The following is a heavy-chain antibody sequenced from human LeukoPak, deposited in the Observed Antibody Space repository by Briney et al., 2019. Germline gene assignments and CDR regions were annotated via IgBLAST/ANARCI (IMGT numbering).Heavy chain of an antibody. Sequence: GGSLRLSCAASGFTFSSYGMHWVRQAPGKGLEWVAVISYDGSNKYYADSVKGRFTISRDNSKNTLYLQMNSLRAEDTAVYYCAKALPVAITLDAFDIWGQGTMVTVSS. J-gene: IGHJ3*02. CDR2: ISYDGSNK. D-gene: IGHD2-2*02. CDR1: GFTFSSYG. V-gene: IGHV3-30*18. CDR3: AKALPVAITLDAFDI.